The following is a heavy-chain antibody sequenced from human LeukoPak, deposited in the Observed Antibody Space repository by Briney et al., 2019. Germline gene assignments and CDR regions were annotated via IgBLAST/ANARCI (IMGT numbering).Heavy chain of an antibody. Sequence: GGSLRLSCAASGFTFSSYAMSWVRQAPGKGLEWVSSLTSSGGDTYYADSVKGRFTISRDNSKSTLYLEMNSLRAEDTALYYCVKGLDIWGQGTTVSVSS. J-gene: IGHJ6*02. V-gene: IGHV3-23*01. CDR2: LTSSGGDT. CDR3: VKGLDI. CDR1: GFTFSSYA.